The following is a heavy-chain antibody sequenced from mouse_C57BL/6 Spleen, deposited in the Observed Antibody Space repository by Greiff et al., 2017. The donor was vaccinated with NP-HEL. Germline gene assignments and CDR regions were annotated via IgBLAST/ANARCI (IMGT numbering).Heavy chain of an antibody. V-gene: IGHV3-5*01. CDR1: GISITTGNYR. J-gene: IGHJ4*01. CDR3: AREAYDYDGGYAMDY. D-gene: IGHD2-4*01. CDR2: IYYSGTI. Sequence: EVKLMESGPGLVKPSQTVFLTCTVTGISITTGNYRWSWIRQFPGNKLEWIGYIYYSGTITYNPSLTSRTTITRDTPKNQFFLEMNSLTAEDTATYYCAREAYDYDGGYAMDYWGQGTSVTVSS.